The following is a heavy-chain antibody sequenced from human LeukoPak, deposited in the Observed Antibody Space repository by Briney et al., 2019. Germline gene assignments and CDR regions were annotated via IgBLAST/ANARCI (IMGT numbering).Heavy chain of an antibody. CDR3: AKEVHYDFWSGYYNWFDP. V-gene: IGHV3-23*01. J-gene: IGHJ5*02. Sequence: GGSLRLSCAASGFTFSSYAMGWVRQAPGKGLEWVSAISGSGGSTYYADSVKGRFTISRDNSKNTLYLQMNSLRAEDTAVYYCAKEVHYDFWSGYYNWFDPWGQGTLVTVSS. CDR1: GFTFSSYA. CDR2: ISGSGGST. D-gene: IGHD3-3*01.